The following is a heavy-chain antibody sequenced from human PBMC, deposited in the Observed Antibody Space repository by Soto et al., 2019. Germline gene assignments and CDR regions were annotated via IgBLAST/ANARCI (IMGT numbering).Heavy chain of an antibody. CDR1: GFTFSSYA. V-gene: IGHV3-64*02. CDR2: ISSNGGST. CDR3: ARGIAADYGMEV. D-gene: IGHD6-13*01. J-gene: IGHJ6*02. Sequence: PGGSLRLSCAASGFTFSSYAMHWVRQAPGKGLEYVSAISSNGGSTYYADSVKGRFTISRDNSKNTLYLQMGSLRAEDMAVYYCARGIAADYGMEVGGQGNTVTVS.